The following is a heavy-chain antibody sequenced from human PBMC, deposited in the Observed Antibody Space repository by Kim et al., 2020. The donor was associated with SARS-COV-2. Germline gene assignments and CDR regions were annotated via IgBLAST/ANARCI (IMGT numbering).Heavy chain of an antibody. CDR1: GFTFSSYA. CDR3: VKDLPGYKYSSSGYEPDV. J-gene: IGHJ6*02. CDR2: ISSNGGST. D-gene: IGHD6-13*01. Sequence: GGSLRLSCSASGFTFSSYAMHWVRQAPGKGLEYVSAISSNGGSTYYADSVKGRFTISRDNSKNTLYLQMSSLRAEDTAVYYCVKDLPGYKYSSSGYEPDVWGQATTVTVSS. V-gene: IGHV3-64D*09.